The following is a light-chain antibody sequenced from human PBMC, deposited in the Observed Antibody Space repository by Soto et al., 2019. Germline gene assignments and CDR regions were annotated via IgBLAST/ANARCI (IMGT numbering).Light chain of an antibody. CDR1: SSNIGAGYE. CDR2: GNT. J-gene: IGLJ1*01. Sequence: QSALTQPPSVSGAPGQRVTISCIGSSSNIGAGYEVHWFQQLPGTAPKLLIYGNTNRPSGVPDRFSGSKSDTSASLAITGLQPEDEADYYCQSYDSSLTVLYDIGTGTKAPS. V-gene: IGLV1-40*01. CDR3: QSYDSSLTVLYD.